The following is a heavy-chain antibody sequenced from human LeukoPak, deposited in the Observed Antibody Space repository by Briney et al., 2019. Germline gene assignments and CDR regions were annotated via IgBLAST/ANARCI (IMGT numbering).Heavy chain of an antibody. D-gene: IGHD2-15*01. CDR2: INWNGGST. Sequence: ETLSLTCAVYGGSFSGYYWSWVRQAPGKGLEWVSGINWNGGSTGYADSVKGRFTISRDNAKNSLYLQMNSLRAEDTALYYCARDTDSQGAFDIWGQGTMVTVSS. CDR3: ARDTDSQGAFDI. J-gene: IGHJ3*02. V-gene: IGHV3-20*04. CDR1: GGSFSGYY.